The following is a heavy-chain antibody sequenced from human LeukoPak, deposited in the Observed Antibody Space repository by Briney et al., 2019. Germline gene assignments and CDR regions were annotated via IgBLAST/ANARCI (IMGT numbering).Heavy chain of an antibody. Sequence: GGSLRLSCAASGFTFSAYSMNWVRQAPGMGLEWVSYISRSGTTIYYAGSMKGRFTISGDNAKNSLYLQMNNLRAEDTAVYYCARDHGSGYYDVRYDYWGQGTLVTVSS. D-gene: IGHD3-22*01. CDR2: ISRSGTTI. J-gene: IGHJ4*02. CDR3: ARDHGSGYYDVRYDY. CDR1: GFTFSAYS. V-gene: IGHV3-48*04.